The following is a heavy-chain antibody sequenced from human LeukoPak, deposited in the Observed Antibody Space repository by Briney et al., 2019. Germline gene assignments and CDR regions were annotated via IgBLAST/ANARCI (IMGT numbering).Heavy chain of an antibody. J-gene: IGHJ5*01. Sequence: GGSLRLSCAASGFTFSSYTMYWFRQAPGRGLEWVASVSVEGIGRYFPGSVEGRFTISRDNSKNTVYLQMNNVRPEDTAVYFCATVTKVDFDFWGQGTLVSVSS. D-gene: IGHD4-11*01. CDR1: GFTFSSYT. CDR3: ATVTKVDFDF. V-gene: IGHV3-30-3*01. CDR2: VSVEGIGR.